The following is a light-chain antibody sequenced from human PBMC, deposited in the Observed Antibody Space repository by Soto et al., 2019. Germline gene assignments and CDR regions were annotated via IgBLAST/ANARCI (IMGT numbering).Light chain of an antibody. J-gene: IGKJ5*01. CDR2: AAS. Sequence: ATQMTQSASSLSASFGDRITITCWASRDIGSDLSWYQQKTGKAPTLLIYAASNLQSGVPSRFSGSGYGTEFNLTIGSLQTEDFATYYCQQAYSFPVTFGQGTRLEIK. CDR1: RDIGSD. V-gene: IGKV1-6*02. CDR3: QQAYSFPVT.